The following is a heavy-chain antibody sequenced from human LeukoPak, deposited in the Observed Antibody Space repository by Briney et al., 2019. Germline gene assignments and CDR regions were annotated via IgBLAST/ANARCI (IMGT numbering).Heavy chain of an antibody. Sequence: PGGSLRLSCAASGFTFSTYWMHWVRQAPGKGLVWVSSINSDGSSTSYADSVRGRFTISRDNAKNTLYLQMNSLRAEDTAVYYCARDRRLWNMDVWGTGTTVTISS. CDR3: ARDRRLWNMDV. J-gene: IGHJ6*03. CDR2: INSDGSST. CDR1: GFTFSTYW. D-gene: IGHD4/OR15-4a*01. V-gene: IGHV3-74*01.